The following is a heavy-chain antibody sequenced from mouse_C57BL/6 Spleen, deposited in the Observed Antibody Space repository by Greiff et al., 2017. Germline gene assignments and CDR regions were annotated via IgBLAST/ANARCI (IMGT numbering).Heavy chain of an antibody. V-gene: IGHV1-61*01. CDR1: GYTFTSYW. J-gene: IGHJ4*01. CDR3: ASSTYYSNYDAMDY. D-gene: IGHD2-5*01. Sequence: QVQLQQPGAELVRPGSSVKLSCKASGYTFTSYWMDWVKQRPGQGLEWIGNIYPSDGETHYNQKFKDKATLTVDKSSSTAYMQLSSLTSEDSAVYYYASSTYYSNYDAMDYWGQGTSVTVSS. CDR2: IYPSDGET.